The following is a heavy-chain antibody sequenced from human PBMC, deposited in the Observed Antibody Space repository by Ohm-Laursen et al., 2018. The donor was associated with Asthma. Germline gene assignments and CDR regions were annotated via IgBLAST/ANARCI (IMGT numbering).Heavy chain of an antibody. Sequence: ASVKVSCKASGGTFSSYAISWVRQAPGQGLEWMGGIIPILRTANYAQKFQGRVTITADESTSTAYMELSSLRSEDTAVYYCARAGCTNGVCYTDPYFDYWGQGTLVTVSS. D-gene: IGHD2-8*01. CDR2: IIPILRTA. CDR1: GGTFSSYA. J-gene: IGHJ4*02. CDR3: ARAGCTNGVCYTDPYFDY. V-gene: IGHV1-69*13.